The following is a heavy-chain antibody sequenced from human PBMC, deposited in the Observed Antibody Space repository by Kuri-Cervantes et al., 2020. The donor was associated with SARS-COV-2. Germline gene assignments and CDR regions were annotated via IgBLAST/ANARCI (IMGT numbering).Heavy chain of an antibody. J-gene: IGHJ4*02. CDR3: ARDGSSRDY. Sequence: SQTLSLTCAVYGGSFSGYYWSWIRQPPGKGLEWIGEINHSGSTNYNPSLKSRVTISVDTSKNQFSLKLSSVTAADTAVYYCARDGSSRDYWAREPWSPSPQ. V-gene: IGHV4-34*01. D-gene: IGHD6-13*01. CDR2: INHSGST. CDR1: GGSFSGYY.